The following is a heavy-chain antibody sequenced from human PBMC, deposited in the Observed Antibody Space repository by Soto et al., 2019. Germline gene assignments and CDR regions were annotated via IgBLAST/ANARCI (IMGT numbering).Heavy chain of an antibody. CDR2: ISGYNGNT. CDR3: ARAGQAPYYYYGMDV. Sequence: QVPVVQSGDEVKKPGASVKVSCKASGYTFTNYGFSWVRQAPGQGLEWMGWISGYNGNTKYAEKFQGRVTMTTDTSTSTAHMERRSLRSDDTAVYYCARAGQAPYYYYGMDVWGQGTAVTVSS. CDR1: GYTFTNYG. J-gene: IGHJ6*02. V-gene: IGHV1-18*01.